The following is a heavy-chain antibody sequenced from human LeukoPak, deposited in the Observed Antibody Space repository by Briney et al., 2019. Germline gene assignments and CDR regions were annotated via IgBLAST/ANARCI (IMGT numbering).Heavy chain of an antibody. Sequence: GGSLRLSCAASGFTFSSYGMSWVRQAPGKGLEWVSAISGSGGSTYYADSVKGRFTISRDNSKNTLYLQMNSLRAEDTAVYYCAKDRTAYCGGDCYGDYWGQGTLVTVSS. D-gene: IGHD2-21*02. CDR3: AKDRTAYCGGDCYGDY. J-gene: IGHJ4*02. V-gene: IGHV3-23*01. CDR1: GFTFSSYG. CDR2: ISGSGGST.